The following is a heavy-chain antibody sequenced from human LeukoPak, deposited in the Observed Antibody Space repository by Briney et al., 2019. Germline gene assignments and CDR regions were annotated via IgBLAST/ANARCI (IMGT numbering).Heavy chain of an antibody. CDR3: ARGSVYCSSTSCYTDFDY. J-gene: IGHJ4*02. Sequence: ASVTVSCKASGYTFTGYYMHWVRQAPGQGLEWMGWINPNSGGTNYAQKFQGRVTMTRDTSISTAYMELSRLRSDDTAVYYCARGSVYCSSTSCYTDFDYWGQGTLVTVSS. V-gene: IGHV1-2*02. CDR2: INPNSGGT. CDR1: GYTFTGYY. D-gene: IGHD2-2*02.